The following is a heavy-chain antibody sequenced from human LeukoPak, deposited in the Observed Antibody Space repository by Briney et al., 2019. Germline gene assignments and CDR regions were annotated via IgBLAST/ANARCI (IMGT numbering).Heavy chain of an antibody. J-gene: IGHJ5*02. V-gene: IGHV3-48*03. CDR1: GFTFSSYE. Sequence: GGSLRLSCAASGFTFSSYEMNWVRQAPGKGLEWVSYLSSSGSTIYYAYSVKGRFTISRDNAKNSLYLQMNSLRAEDTAVYYCATDRRDYPTPASWFDPWGQGTLVAVST. CDR2: LSSSGSTI. CDR3: ATDRRDYPTPASWFDP. D-gene: IGHD4-11*01.